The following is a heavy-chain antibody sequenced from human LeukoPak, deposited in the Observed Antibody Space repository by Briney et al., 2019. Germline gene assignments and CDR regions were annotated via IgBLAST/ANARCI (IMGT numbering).Heavy chain of an antibody. V-gene: IGHV3-7*01. CDR3: ARRLRDNYGGNSVAFDI. CDR1: GFIFSTYW. Sequence: GGSLRLSCAASGFIFSTYWMTWVRQAPGKGLEWVANIKQDGSEKYYVDSVKGRFTISRDNAKNSLFLQMNSLRAEDTSVYYCARRLRDNYGGNSVAFDIWGQGTMVTVSS. D-gene: IGHD4-23*01. CDR2: IKQDGSEK. J-gene: IGHJ3*02.